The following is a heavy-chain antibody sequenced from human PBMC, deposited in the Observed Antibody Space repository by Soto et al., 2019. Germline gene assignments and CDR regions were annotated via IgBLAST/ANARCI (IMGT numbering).Heavy chain of an antibody. CDR2: IYDSGTT. V-gene: IGHV4-30-4*01. CDR3: AREVIPLTTDWYFDL. J-gene: IGHJ2*01. Sequence: QLQLRESGPGLVKPSETLSLTCTVSGGSISGGVGGLYYWSWIRQPPGKGLEWIGYIYDSGTTYSTPSLKSRAPLSVDTSNTQFSLRLSSVTAADTAVYYCAREVIPLTTDWYFDLWGRGTLVTVSS. CDR1: GGSISGGVGGLYY. D-gene: IGHD4-17*01.